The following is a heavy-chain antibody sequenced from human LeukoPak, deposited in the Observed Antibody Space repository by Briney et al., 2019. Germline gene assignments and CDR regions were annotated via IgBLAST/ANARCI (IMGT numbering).Heavy chain of an antibody. CDR1: GGTFSSYA. CDR2: IIPIFGTA. J-gene: IGHJ5*02. CDR3: ARSTRRSSSWYNWFDP. D-gene: IGHD6-13*01. Sequence: GASVKVSCKASGGTFSSYAISRVRQAPGQGLEWMGGIIPIFGTANYAQKFQGRVTITADESTSTAYMELSSLRSEDTAVYYCARSTRRSSSWYNWFDPWGQGTLVTVSS. V-gene: IGHV1-69*01.